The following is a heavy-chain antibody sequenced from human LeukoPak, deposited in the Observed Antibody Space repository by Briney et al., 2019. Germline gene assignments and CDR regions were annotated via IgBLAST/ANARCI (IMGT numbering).Heavy chain of an antibody. Sequence: RASVKVSFKASGYTFTIYYMHWVRQAPGQGLEWMGIINPSGGSTSYAQKFQGRVTMTRDTSTSTVYMELSSLRSEDTAVYYCAKEELELLSLFDYWGQGTLVTVSS. V-gene: IGHV1-46*01. J-gene: IGHJ4*02. CDR1: GYTFTIYY. CDR2: INPSGGST. D-gene: IGHD1-7*01. CDR3: AKEELELLSLFDY.